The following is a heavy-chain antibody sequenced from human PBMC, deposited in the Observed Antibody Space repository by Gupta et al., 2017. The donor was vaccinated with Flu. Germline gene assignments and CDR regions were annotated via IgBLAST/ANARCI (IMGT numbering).Heavy chain of an antibody. Sequence: EVQLVESGGGLVQPGGSLRLSCAASGFTVSSNYMSWVRQAPGKGLEWVSVIYSGGSTYYADSVKGRFTISRDNSKNTLYLQMNSLRAEDTAVYYCASVWFGELLDYWGQGTLVTVSS. V-gene: IGHV3-66*02. CDR2: IYSGGST. CDR3: ASVWFGELLDY. D-gene: IGHD3-10*01. CDR1: GFTVSSNY. J-gene: IGHJ4*02.